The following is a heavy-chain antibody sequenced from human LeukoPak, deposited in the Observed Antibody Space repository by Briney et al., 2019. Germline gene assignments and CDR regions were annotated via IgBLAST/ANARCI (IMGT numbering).Heavy chain of an antibody. CDR3: AIAMVRGVIYAFDI. Sequence: SVKVSCKASGGTFSSYAISWVRQAPGQGLGWMGRIIPILGIANYAQKFQGRGTITADKSTSTAYMELSSLRSEDTAVYYCAIAMVRGVIYAFDIWGQGTMVTVSS. CDR2: IIPILGIA. J-gene: IGHJ3*02. D-gene: IGHD3-10*01. V-gene: IGHV1-69*04. CDR1: GGTFSSYA.